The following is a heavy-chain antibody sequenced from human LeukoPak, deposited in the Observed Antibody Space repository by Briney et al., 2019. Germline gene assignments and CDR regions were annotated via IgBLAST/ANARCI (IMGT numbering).Heavy chain of an antibody. D-gene: IGHD3-22*01. Sequence: SETLSLTCTVSGGSISSRYYYWGWIRQPPGRGLEWIGSIYYSGSTYYNPSLKSRVTISVDTSKNQFSLKLNSVTAADTAVYYCATYYDSSGPSFDYWGQGTLVTVSS. V-gene: IGHV4-39*01. CDR2: IYYSGST. J-gene: IGHJ4*02. CDR1: GGSISSRYYY. CDR3: ATYYDSSGPSFDY.